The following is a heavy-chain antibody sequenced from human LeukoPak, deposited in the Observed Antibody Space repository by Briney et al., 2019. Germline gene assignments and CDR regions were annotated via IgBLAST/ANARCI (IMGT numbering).Heavy chain of an antibody. D-gene: IGHD4-17*01. V-gene: IGHV4-38-2*02. Sequence: SSETLSLTCTVSGYSFSSGYYWAWIRQPPGKGLEWIASVVHTGTTYYNPSLKSRVTISVDTSKNQFSLKLNSVTAADTAVYYCARAGYGDSDFDYWGQGTLVTVSS. J-gene: IGHJ4*02. CDR3: ARAGYGDSDFDY. CDR1: GYSFSSGYY. CDR2: VVHTGTT.